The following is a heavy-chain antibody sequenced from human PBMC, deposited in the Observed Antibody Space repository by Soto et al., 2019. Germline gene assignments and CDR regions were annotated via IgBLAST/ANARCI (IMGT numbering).Heavy chain of an antibody. D-gene: IGHD2-2*01. CDR1: GGSISSYY. CDR2: IYYSGST. CDR3: ARRGDCSSTSCSSSYYYMDV. V-gene: IGHV4-59*12. J-gene: IGHJ6*03. Sequence: SETLSLTCTVSGGSISSYYWSWIRQPPGKGLEWIGYIYYSGSTNYNPSLKSRVTISVDTSKNQFSLKLSSVTAADTAVYYCARRGDCSSTSCSSSYYYMDVWGKGTTVTVSS.